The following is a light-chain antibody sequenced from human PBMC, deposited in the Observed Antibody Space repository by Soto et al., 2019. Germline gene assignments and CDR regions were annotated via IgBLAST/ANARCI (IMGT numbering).Light chain of an antibody. J-gene: IGLJ2*01. CDR2: DVS. CDR3: NSYTSTSTLGV. CDR1: SSDVGGYNY. Sequence: QSALTQPASVSGSPGQSITISCTGASSDVGGYNYVSWYQQHPGKAPKLMIYDVSNRPSGVSNRFSGSKSGNTASLTISGXXXXXXXXYYCNSYTSTSTLGVFGGGTKLTVL. V-gene: IGLV2-14*01.